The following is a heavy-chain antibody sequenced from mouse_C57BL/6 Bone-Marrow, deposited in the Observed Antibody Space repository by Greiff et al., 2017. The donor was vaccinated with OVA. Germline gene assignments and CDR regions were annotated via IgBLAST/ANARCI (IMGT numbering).Heavy chain of an antibody. CDR1: GYTFTSYW. Sequence: QVQLKQPGAELVKPGASVKMSCKASGYTFTSYWITWVKQRPGQGLEWIGDIYPGSGSTNYNEKFKSKATLTVDTSSSTAYMQLSSLTSEDSAVYYCARPLPYYAMDYWGQGTSVTVSS. V-gene: IGHV1-55*01. J-gene: IGHJ4*01. CDR2: IYPGSGST. D-gene: IGHD2-10*01. CDR3: ARPLPYYAMDY.